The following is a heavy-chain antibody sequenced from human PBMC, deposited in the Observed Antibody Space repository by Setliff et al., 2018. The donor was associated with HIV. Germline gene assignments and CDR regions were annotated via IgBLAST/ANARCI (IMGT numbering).Heavy chain of an antibody. CDR1: GFTFSSYA. Sequence: GGSLRLSCAASGFTFSSYAMGWVRQAPGKGLEWASAISRSGNTIYYADSVKGRFTISRDNAKNSLFLQMNSLRAEDTAIYYCARLLRGGGDYFDYWGQGTLVTVSS. CDR3: ARLLRGGGDYFDY. V-gene: IGHV3-48*03. J-gene: IGHJ4*02. CDR2: ISRSGNTI. D-gene: IGHD3-10*01.